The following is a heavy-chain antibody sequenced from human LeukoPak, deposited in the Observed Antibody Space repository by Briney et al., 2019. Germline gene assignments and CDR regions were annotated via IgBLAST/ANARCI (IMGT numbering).Heavy chain of an antibody. J-gene: IGHJ6*02. Sequence: GGSLRLSCAASGFTFSDHYMDWVRQAPGKGLEWVSSISSSSSYIYYADSVKGRFTISRDNAKNSLYLQMNSLRAEDTAVYYCARAREVRGVIVPSYYYGMDVWGQGTTVTVSS. CDR3: ARAREVRGVIVPSYYYGMDV. CDR1: GFTFSDHY. CDR2: ISSSSSYI. V-gene: IGHV3-21*01. D-gene: IGHD3-10*01.